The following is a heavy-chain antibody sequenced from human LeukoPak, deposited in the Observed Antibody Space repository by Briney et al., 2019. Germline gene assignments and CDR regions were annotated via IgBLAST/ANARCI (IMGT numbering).Heavy chain of an antibody. V-gene: IGHV3-13*01. D-gene: IGHD1-26*01. CDR2: IGTAGDT. Sequence: GGSLRLSCAASGFTFSSYDMHWVRQATGKGLEWVSAIGTAGDTYYPGSVKGRFTISRDNSKNTLYLQMNSLRAEDTAVYYCAKGRIVGATSPYYYYGMDVWGQGTTVTVSS. CDR3: AKGRIVGATSPYYYYGMDV. CDR1: GFTFSSYD. J-gene: IGHJ6*02.